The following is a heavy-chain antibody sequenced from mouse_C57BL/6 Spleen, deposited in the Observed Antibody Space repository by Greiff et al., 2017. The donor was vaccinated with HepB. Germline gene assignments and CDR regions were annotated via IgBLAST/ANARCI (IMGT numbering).Heavy chain of an antibody. D-gene: IGHD1-1*01. CDR3: ARLYGSSWYFDV. CDR1: GFTFSDYG. J-gene: IGHJ1*03. CDR2: ISSGSSTI. V-gene: IGHV5-17*01. Sequence: EVHLVESGGGLVKPGGSLKLSCAASGFTFSDYGMHWVRQAPEKGLEWVAYISSGSSTIYYADIVKGRFTISRDNAKNTLFLQMTSLRSEDTALYYCARLYGSSWYFDVWGTGTTVTVSS.